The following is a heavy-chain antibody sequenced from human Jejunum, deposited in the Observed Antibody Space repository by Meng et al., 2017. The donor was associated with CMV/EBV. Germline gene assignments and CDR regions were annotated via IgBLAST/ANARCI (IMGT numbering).Heavy chain of an antibody. CDR2: ISGEGVTT. V-gene: IGHV3-23*01. CDR3: AKGEYGREASSWWLFDS. Sequence: FTFSNYAMSWVRQAPGEGLEWVSAISGEGVTTHYADSVKGRLTISRDNSRNTLYLQMNSLRGEDTAIYYCAKGEYGREASSWWLFDSWGQGTLVTVSS. D-gene: IGHD6-13*01. CDR1: FTFSNYA. J-gene: IGHJ4*02.